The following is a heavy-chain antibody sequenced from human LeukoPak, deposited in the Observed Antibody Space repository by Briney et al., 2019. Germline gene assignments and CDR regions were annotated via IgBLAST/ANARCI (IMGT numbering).Heavy chain of an antibody. CDR1: GFTVSSNY. J-gene: IGHJ1*01. Sequence: GGSLRLSCAASGFTVSSNYMSWVRQAPGKGLEWVSVLSASGGSTYYGDSVKGRFTISRDNSKNTLYLQMNSLRVEDTAVYYCAKKAEAFGDSVTQHWGQGTLVTVSS. D-gene: IGHD4-17*01. CDR3: AKKAEAFGDSVTQH. CDR2: LSASGGST. V-gene: IGHV3-23*01.